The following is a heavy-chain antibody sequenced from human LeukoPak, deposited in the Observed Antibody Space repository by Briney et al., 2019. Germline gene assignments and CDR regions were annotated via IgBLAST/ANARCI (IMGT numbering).Heavy chain of an antibody. J-gene: IGHJ5*02. CDR1: GGSISTYY. D-gene: IGHD5-18*01. CDR2: ISNGNT. Sequence: SETLSLTRSVAGGSISTYYRNWIRQTPGKGLEWIGHISNGNTDYNPSLKSRVTISVDTSKNQFSLKLTSVTAADTAVYYCARDKAHSYGRYFDPWGQGALVIVSS. V-gene: IGHV4-59*01. CDR3: ARDKAHSYGRYFDP.